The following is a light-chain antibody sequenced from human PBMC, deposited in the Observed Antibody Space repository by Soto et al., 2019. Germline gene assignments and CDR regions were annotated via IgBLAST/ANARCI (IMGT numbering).Light chain of an antibody. CDR1: SSNIGSNY. CDR2: RNY. CDR3: AAWDDSLRGWV. Sequence: QPVLSQSPSASGTPGQRVTISCSGSSSNIGSNYVFWYQQLPGTAPKVLIYRNYQRPSGVPDRFSGSKSGSSASLAISGLRSEDEAAYYCAAWDDSLRGWVFGGGTKVTVL. J-gene: IGLJ3*02. V-gene: IGLV1-47*01.